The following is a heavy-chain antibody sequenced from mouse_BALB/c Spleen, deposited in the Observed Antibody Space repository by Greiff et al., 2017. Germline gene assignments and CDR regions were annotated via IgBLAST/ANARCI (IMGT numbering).Heavy chain of an antibody. D-gene: IGHD1-1*01. CDR2: INPSNGGT. V-gene: IGHV1S81*02. J-gene: IGHJ4*01. Sequence: VQLQQPGAELVKPGASVKLSSKASGYTFTSYYMYWVKQRPGQGLEWIGGINPSNGGTNFNEKFKSKATLTVDKSSSTAYMQLSSLTSEDSAVYYCTRRAITTVVATWGYYAMDYWGQGTSVTVSS. CDR1: GYTFTSYY. CDR3: TRRAITTVVATWGYYAMDY.